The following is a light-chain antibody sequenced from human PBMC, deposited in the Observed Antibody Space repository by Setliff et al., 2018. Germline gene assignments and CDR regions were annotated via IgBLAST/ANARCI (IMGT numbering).Light chain of an antibody. J-gene: IGLJ1*01. CDR2: AVS. Sequence: QSVLTQPASVSGSPGQSITISCSGTSSDVGSYDLVSWYQQHPGKAPKLIIYAVSDRPSGVSNRFSGSKSGNTASLTISGLQTEDEADYYCNAYTSGSTEVFGTGTKGTVL. CDR3: NAYTSGSTEV. CDR1: SSDVGSYDL. V-gene: IGLV2-14*03.